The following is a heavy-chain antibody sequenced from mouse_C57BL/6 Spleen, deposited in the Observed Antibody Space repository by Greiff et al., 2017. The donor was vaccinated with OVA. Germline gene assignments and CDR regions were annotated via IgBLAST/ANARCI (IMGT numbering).Heavy chain of an antibody. CDR2: ISNLAYSI. CDR3: ARQRDYDGGYAMDY. D-gene: IGHD2-4*01. Sequence: EVKLMESGGGLVQPGGSLKLSCAASGFTFSDYGMAWVRQAPRKGPEWVAFISNLAYSIYYADTVTGRFTISRENAKNTLYLEMSSLRSEDTAMYYCARQRDYDGGYAMDYWGQGTSVTVSS. CDR1: GFTFSDYG. J-gene: IGHJ4*01. V-gene: IGHV5-15*01.